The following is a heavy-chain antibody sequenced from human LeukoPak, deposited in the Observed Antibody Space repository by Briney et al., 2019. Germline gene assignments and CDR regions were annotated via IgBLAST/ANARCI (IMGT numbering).Heavy chain of an antibody. V-gene: IGHV1-2*02. CDR2: IHPNSGGT. J-gene: IGHJ4*02. CDR3: ARDYYGSGTYYKDY. D-gene: IGHD3-10*01. CDR1: GYTFTAYY. Sequence: VASVKVSCKASGYTFTAYYLHWVRQAPGQGLEWMGWIHPNSGGTNYAQNFQGRVPMTTDTSISTVYMELSRLRSDDTAVYYCARDYYGSGTYYKDYWGQGTLVTVSS.